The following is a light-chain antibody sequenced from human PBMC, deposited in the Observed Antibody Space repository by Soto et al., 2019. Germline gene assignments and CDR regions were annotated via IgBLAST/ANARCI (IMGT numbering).Light chain of an antibody. CDR3: QSYDSSLGGSL. J-gene: IGLJ2*01. V-gene: IGLV1-40*01. CDR2: GDT. Sequence: QSVLTQPPSMSGAPGQRVTISCTGSRSKIGAGYDVHWYQQLPGTAPKLLIYGDTNRPSGVPDRFSGSKSGTSASLAITGLQAEDEADYYCQSYDSSLGGSLFGGGTQLTVL. CDR1: RSKIGAGYD.